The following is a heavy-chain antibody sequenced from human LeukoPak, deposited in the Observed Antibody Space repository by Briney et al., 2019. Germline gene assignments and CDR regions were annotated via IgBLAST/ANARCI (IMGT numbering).Heavy chain of an antibody. Sequence: GGSLRLSCVASGFTFSNYWMSWVRQAPGKGLEWVANINQAGSEEYYVDSVEGRFTISRDNAKNSLYLHLNSLRAEVSAVYYCAVASGGRGGLDSWGQGTLVTVSS. V-gene: IGHV3-7*03. CDR2: INQAGSEE. CDR3: AVASGGRGGLDS. D-gene: IGHD3-10*01. J-gene: IGHJ4*02. CDR1: GFTFSNYW.